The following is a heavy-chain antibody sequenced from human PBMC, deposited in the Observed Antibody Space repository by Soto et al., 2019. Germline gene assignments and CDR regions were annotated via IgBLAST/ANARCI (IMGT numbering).Heavy chain of an antibody. CDR2: TYYRSKWYN. D-gene: IGHD2-2*01. J-gene: IGHJ4*02. CDR3: ARDRDCSSTSCYCDY. Sequence: QTLSLPFAISGDSVSINSAAWNWIRHSPSRGLEWLGRTYYRSKWYNDYAVSVKSRITINPDTSKNQFSLQLNSVTPEDTAVYYCARDRDCSSTSCYCDYWGQGTLVTVSS. CDR1: GDSVSINSAA. V-gene: IGHV6-1*01.